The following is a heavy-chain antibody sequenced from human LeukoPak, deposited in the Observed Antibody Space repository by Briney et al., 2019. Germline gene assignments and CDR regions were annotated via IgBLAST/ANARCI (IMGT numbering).Heavy chain of an antibody. CDR1: GGSISSYY. D-gene: IGHD5-24*01. J-gene: IGHJ3*02. V-gene: IGHV4-59*08. CDR3: ARRRDGYNWEDAFDI. CDR2: IYYSGST. Sequence: SETLSLTCTVSGGSISSYYWSWIRQPPGKGLEWIGYIYYSGSTNYTPSLKSRVTISVDTSKNQFSLKLSSVTAADTAVYYCARRRDGYNWEDAFDIWGQGTMVTVSS.